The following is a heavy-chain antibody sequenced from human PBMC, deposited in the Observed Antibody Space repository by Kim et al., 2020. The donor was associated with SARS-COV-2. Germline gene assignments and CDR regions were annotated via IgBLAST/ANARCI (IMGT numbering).Heavy chain of an antibody. V-gene: IGHV3-30*18. CDR3: AKGTRDGYNSFDY. J-gene: IGHJ4*02. Sequence: GGSLRLSCAASGFTLSTYGMHWVRQAPGKGLEWVAVISYDGSNKYYADSVKGRFTISRDNSKNTLYLQMNSLRAEDTALYYCAKGTRDGYNSFDYWGQGT. D-gene: IGHD5-12*01. CDR1: GFTLSTYG. CDR2: ISYDGSNK.